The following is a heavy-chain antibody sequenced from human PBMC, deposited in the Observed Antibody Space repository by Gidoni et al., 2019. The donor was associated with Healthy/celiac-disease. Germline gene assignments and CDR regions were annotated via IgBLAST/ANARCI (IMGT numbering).Heavy chain of an antibody. J-gene: IGHJ4*02. D-gene: IGHD4-17*01. V-gene: IGHV3-9*01. Sequence: EVQLVESGGGLVQPGRSLSLSCAASGFTFADYAMHWVRQAPGKGLEWVSGISWNSGSIGYADSVKGRFTISRDNAKNSLYLQMNSLRAEDTALYYCAKGVTTVVTPFFDYWGQGTLVTVSS. CDR2: ISWNSGSI. CDR1: GFTFADYA. CDR3: AKGVTTVVTPFFDY.